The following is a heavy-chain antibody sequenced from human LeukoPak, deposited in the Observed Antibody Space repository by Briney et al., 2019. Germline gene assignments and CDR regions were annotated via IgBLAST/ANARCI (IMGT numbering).Heavy chain of an antibody. CDR1: GFTFSSYW. Sequence: GGSLRLSCAASGFTFSSYWMSWVRQAPGKGLERVANIKQDGSEKYYVDSVKGRFTISRDNAKNSLYLQMNSLRAEDTAVYYCARDGHTVTYAFDIWGQGTMVTVSS. CDR3: ARDGHTVTYAFDI. V-gene: IGHV3-7*01. CDR2: IKQDGSEK. J-gene: IGHJ3*02. D-gene: IGHD4-11*01.